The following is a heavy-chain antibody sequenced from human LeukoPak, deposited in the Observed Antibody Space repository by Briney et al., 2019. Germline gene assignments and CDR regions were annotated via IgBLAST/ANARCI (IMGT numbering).Heavy chain of an antibody. D-gene: IGHD3-22*01. J-gene: IGHJ2*01. V-gene: IGHV3-23*01. CDR3: AKDRHYYDSSGYYYWNFDL. CDR1: GFTFSSYA. Sequence: GGSLRLSCAASGFTFSSYAMSWVRQAPGKGLAWVSAISGSGGSTYYADSVKGRFTISRDNSKNTLYLQMNSLRAEDTAVYYCAKDRHYYDSSGYYYWNFDLWGRGTLVTVSS. CDR2: ISGSGGST.